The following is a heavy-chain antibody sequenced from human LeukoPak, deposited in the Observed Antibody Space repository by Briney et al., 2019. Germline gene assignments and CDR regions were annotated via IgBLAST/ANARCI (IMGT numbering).Heavy chain of an antibody. D-gene: IGHD6-13*01. CDR1: GYRFTSYW. J-gene: IGHJ6*03. CDR3: ARTPISSSWYFYYYYMDV. CDR2: IYPGDSDT. Sequence: GESLKISCKGSGYRFTSYWIGWVRQMPGKGLEWMGIIYPGDSDTRYSPSFQGQVAISADNSISTAYLQWSSLKASDTAMYYCARTPISSSWYFYYYYMDVWGKGTTVTVSS. V-gene: IGHV5-51*01.